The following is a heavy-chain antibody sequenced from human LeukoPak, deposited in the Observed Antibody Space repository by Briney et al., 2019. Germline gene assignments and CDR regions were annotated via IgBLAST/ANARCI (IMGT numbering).Heavy chain of an antibody. V-gene: IGHV4-59*01. CDR2: IYYSGST. Sequence: PSETLSLTCTVSGGSISSYYWSWIRQPPGKGLEWIGYIYYSGSTNYNPSLKSRVTISVDTSKNQFSLKLSSVTAADTAVYYCARVVVGHIDYWGQGTLVTVSS. J-gene: IGHJ4*02. CDR3: ARVVVGHIDY. CDR1: GGSISSYY. D-gene: IGHD3-22*01.